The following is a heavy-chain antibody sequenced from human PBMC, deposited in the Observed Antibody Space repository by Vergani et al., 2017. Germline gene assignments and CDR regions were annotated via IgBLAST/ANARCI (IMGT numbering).Heavy chain of an antibody. V-gene: IGHV3-23*01. J-gene: IGHJ4*02. Sequence: EVQLLESGGGLAQPGGSLRLSCAASGFTFRSSVMTWVRQAPGEGLEWLSAISGSGGTTYYADSVRGRFTISRDNSKNTLYLQMNSLRAEDTAVYYCARVGCVVSTSCLYYFDYWGQGTLVTVSS. CDR1: GFTFRSSV. CDR3: ARVGCVVSTSCLYYFDY. D-gene: IGHD2-2*01. CDR2: ISGSGGTT.